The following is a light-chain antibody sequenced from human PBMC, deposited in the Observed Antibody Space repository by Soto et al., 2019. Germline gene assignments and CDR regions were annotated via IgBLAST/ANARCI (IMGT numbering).Light chain of an antibody. CDR2: EVT. Sequence: QSVLTQPPSASGSPGQSVTISCTGTSSDVGGYKFVSWYQQHPGKAPKLIIYEVTQRPSGVPDRFSASKSGDTASLTVSGLRAEDEADYYCASDAGSNMGGFGSGSKLTVL. V-gene: IGLV2-8*01. CDR1: SSDVGGYKF. CDR3: ASDAGSNMGG. J-gene: IGLJ1*01.